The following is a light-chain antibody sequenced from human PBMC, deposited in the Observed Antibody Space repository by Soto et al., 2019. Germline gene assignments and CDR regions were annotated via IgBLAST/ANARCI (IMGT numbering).Light chain of an antibody. CDR1: QSVSNG. V-gene: IGKV1-5*01. CDR2: DAS. Sequence: DVHMTQSTSTLSASVGDRVTITCRDSQSVSNGLAWYQQRPGKAPNLLIYDASSLESGVPSRFSGSGSGTEFTLTISSLQPDDFATYSCQQYTPNSRTFGQGTKLDIK. J-gene: IGKJ1*01. CDR3: QQYTPNSRT.